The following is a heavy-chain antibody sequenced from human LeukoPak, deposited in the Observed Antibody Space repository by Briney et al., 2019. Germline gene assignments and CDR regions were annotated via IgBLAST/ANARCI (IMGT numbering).Heavy chain of an antibody. J-gene: IGHJ4*02. CDR2: ISSSGSTI. V-gene: IGHV3-48*03. Sequence: GGSLRPSCAASAFTLSSYEMNWVRQAPGKGLEWVSYISSSGSTIYYADSVKGRFTISRDNAKNSLYLQMNSLRAEDTAVYYCASSPEYCSSTSCFDYWGQGTLVTVSS. CDR1: AFTLSSYE. CDR3: ASSPEYCSSTSCFDY. D-gene: IGHD2-2*01.